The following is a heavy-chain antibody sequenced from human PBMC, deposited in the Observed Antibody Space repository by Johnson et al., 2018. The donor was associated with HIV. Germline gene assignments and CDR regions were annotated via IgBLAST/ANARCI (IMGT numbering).Heavy chain of an antibody. CDR3: AREGGSKDAFDI. J-gene: IGHJ3*02. CDR2: ISYDGSNK. CDR1: GFTFSRYA. D-gene: IGHD3-16*01. Sequence: QVQLVESGGGVVQPGRSLRLSCAASGFTFSRYAMHWVRQAPGKGLEWVAVISYDGSNKYYADSVKGRFTIYRDNSKNTLYLQMNSLRAEDTAVYYCAREGGSKDAFDIWGQGTMVTVSS. V-gene: IGHV3-30*04.